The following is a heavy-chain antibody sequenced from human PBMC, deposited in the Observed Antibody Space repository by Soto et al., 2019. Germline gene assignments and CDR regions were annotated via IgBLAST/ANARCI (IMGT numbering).Heavy chain of an antibody. CDR2: IYYSGST. J-gene: IGHJ5*02. CDR3: ARTTRGPAWTTVGTRDTNWFDP. Sequence: SETLSLTCTVSGGSISSSSYYWGWIRQPPGKGLEWIGSIYYSGSTYYNPSLKSRVTISVDTSKNQFSLKLSSVTAADTAVYYCARTTRGPAWTTVGTRDTNWFDPWGQGTLVTVSS. D-gene: IGHD4-17*01. CDR1: GGSISSSSYY. V-gene: IGHV4-39*01.